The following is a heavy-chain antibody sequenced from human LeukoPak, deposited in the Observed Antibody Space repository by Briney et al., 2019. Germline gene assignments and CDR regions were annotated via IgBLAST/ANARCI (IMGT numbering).Heavy chain of an antibody. V-gene: IGHV1-2*02. D-gene: IGHD5-24*01. CDR2: IDPNSGGT. Sequence: ASVKVSCKASGGTFSSYAISWVRQAPGQGLEWMGWIDPNSGGTNYAQKFQGRVTMTRDTSISTAYMELSRLRSDDTAVYYCARGFEGGWLAKRDFCMDVWGKGTTVTVSS. CDR1: GGTFSSYA. CDR3: ARGFEGGWLAKRDFCMDV. J-gene: IGHJ6*03.